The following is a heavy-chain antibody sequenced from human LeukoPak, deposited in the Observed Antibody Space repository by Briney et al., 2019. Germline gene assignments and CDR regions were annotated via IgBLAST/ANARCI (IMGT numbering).Heavy chain of an antibody. J-gene: IGHJ4*02. CDR2: ISGNGDNT. CDR3: AKGHSSSWYPLEDY. Sequence: GGSLRLSCAGSGFTFGAYAMHWVRQAPGKGLEWVSLISGNGDNTYYADSVKGRFTISRDNSKNSLYLQMNSLRTEDTALYYCAKGHSSSWYPLEDYWGQGTLVTVS. V-gene: IGHV3-43*02. D-gene: IGHD6-13*01. CDR1: GFTFGAYA.